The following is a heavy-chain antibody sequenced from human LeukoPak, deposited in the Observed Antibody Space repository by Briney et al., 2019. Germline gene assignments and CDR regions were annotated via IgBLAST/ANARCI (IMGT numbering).Heavy chain of an antibody. V-gene: IGHV4-61*02. D-gene: IGHD2-21*02. CDR1: GGSISSGSYY. J-gene: IGHJ4*02. Sequence: SETLSLTCTVSGGSISSGSYYWSWIRQPAGKGLEWIGRIYTSGSTNYNPSLKSRVTISVDTSKNQFSLKLSSVTAADTAVYYCARDGRGVVTNWGQGTLVTVSS. CDR2: IYTSGST. CDR3: ARDGRGVVTN.